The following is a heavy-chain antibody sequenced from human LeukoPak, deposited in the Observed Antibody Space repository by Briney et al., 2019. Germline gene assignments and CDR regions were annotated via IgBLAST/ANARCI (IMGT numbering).Heavy chain of an antibody. J-gene: IGHJ6*03. CDR2: ISSSGGST. CDR3: ARWGRDIVVVPAASSAFYYHYYMDV. D-gene: IGHD2-2*01. Sequence: GGSLRLSCGASGFTFSSYGMSWVRQAPGKGLEWVSAISSSGGSTYYADSVKGRFTFSRDNSKNTLYLQMNSLRAEDTAVYYCARWGRDIVVVPAASSAFYYHYYMDVWGKGTTVTISS. CDR1: GFTFSSYG. V-gene: IGHV3-23*01.